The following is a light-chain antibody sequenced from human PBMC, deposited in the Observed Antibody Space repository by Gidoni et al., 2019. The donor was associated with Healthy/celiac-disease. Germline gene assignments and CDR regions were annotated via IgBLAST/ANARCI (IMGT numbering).Light chain of an antibody. CDR3: QSRGS. CDR2: DAS. V-gene: IGKV3-11*01. J-gene: IGKJ2*04. Sequence: EIVLTQSPATLSLSPGERATLSCRASQSVSSYLAWYQQKPGQAPRLLIYDASNRATGIPARFSGSGSGTDFTLTISSLEPEDFAVYYCQSRGSFGQXTKLEIK. CDR1: QSVSSY.